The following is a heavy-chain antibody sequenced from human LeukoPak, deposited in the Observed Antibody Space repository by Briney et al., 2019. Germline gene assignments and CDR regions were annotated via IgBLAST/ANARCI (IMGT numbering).Heavy chain of an antibody. CDR3: ARGYSSGWSLMLDY. V-gene: IGHV4-59*01. CDR1: GGSISSYY. CDR2: IYYSGST. D-gene: IGHD6-19*01. Sequence: SETLSLTCTVSGGSISSYYWSWIRQPPGKGLEWIGYIYYSGSTNYNPSLKSRVTISVDTSKNQFSLKLSSVTAADTAVYYCARGYSSGWSLMLDYWGQGTLVTVSS. J-gene: IGHJ4*02.